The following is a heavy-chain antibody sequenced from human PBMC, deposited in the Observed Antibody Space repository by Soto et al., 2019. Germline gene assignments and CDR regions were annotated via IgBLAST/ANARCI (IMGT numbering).Heavy chain of an antibody. D-gene: IGHD3-10*01. CDR3: ARVPRRAMVRGVINGANFQH. Sequence: SETLSLTCAVYGGSFSGYYWSWIRQPPGKGLEWIGEINHSGSTNYNPSLKSRVTISVDTSKNQFSLKLSSVTAADTAVYYCARVPRRAMVRGVINGANFQHWGQGTLVTVSS. V-gene: IGHV4-34*01. J-gene: IGHJ1*01. CDR2: INHSGST. CDR1: GGSFSGYY.